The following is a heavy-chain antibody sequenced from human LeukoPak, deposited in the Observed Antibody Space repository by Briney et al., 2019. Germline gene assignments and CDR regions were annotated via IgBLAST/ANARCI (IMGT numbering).Heavy chain of an antibody. CDR1: GYTFTSYD. CDR3: ARAYCSGGSCYPGYFYYYMDV. V-gene: IGHV1-8*01. J-gene: IGHJ6*03. CDR2: MNPNSGNT. Sequence: EASVEVSCKASGYTFTSYDINWVRQATGQGLEWMGWMNPNSGNTGYAQKFQGRVTMTRNTSISTAYMELSSLRSEDTAVYYCARAYCSGGSCYPGYFYYYMDVWGKGTTVTVSS. D-gene: IGHD2-15*01.